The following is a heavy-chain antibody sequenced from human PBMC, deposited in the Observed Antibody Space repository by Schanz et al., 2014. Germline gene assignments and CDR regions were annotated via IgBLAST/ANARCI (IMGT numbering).Heavy chain of an antibody. CDR2: VYHSGST. CDR1: GGSISNANW. Sequence: QVQLQESGPGLVKPSGTLSLTCAVSGGSISNANWWSWVRQPPGKGLQWIGEVYHSGSTNYNPSLRGRVTISLDTSKNQFSLKLRSVTSADTAVYYCARDPGYSGQYGLDVWGQGTTVTVSS. CDR3: ARDPGYSGQYGLDV. D-gene: IGHD6-13*01. V-gene: IGHV4-4*02. J-gene: IGHJ6*02.